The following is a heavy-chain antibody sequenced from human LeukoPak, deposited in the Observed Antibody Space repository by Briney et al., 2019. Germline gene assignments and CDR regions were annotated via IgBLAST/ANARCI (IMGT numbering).Heavy chain of an antibody. D-gene: IGHD6-13*01. CDR1: GFAFSSYG. J-gene: IGHJ4*02. Sequence: GGSLRLSCAASGFAFSSYGMHWVRQAPGKGLEWVAVIWYDGINKYYADSVKGRFTISRDNSKNTLYLQMNSLRAEDTAVYYCARDIAAHKTLDYWGQGTLVTVSS. V-gene: IGHV3-33*01. CDR2: IWYDGINK. CDR3: ARDIAAHKTLDY.